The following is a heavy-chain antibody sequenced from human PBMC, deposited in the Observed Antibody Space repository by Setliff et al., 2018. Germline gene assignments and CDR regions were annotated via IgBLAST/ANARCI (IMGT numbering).Heavy chain of an antibody. CDR2: IYSDGSST. D-gene: IGHD3-10*01. J-gene: IGHJ4*02. CDR1: GFTFSNYA. Sequence: GESLKISCAASGFTFSNYAMNWVRQAPGKGLEWVSVIYSDGSSTYYGDSVKGRFTISRDNSQNTLYLQMNSLRAKDTAVYYCAKDRPQGVNGRSLDYWGRGALVTVSS. V-gene: IGHV3-23*03. CDR3: AKDRPQGVNGRSLDY.